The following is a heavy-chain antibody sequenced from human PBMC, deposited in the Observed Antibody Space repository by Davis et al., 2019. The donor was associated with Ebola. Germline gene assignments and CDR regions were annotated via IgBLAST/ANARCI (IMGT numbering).Heavy chain of an antibody. CDR2: ISGSGSTT. V-gene: IGHV3-11*04. D-gene: IGHD6-13*01. J-gene: IGHJ2*01. CDR1: GITFSDYF. Sequence: PGGSLRLSCAASGITFSDYFMSWIRQAPGKELEWIAYISGSGSTTYLADSVEGRFTISRENAKKFLYLQMNSLRAEDTAVYYCAGVAGAATWNWYFDLWGRGTLVSVSS. CDR3: AGVAGAATWNWYFDL.